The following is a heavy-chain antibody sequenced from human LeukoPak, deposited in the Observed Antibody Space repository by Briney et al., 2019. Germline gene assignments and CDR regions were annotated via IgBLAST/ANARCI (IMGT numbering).Heavy chain of an antibody. CDR1: GGSIGSNNW. CDR2: IYQSGRT. D-gene: IGHD6-13*01. V-gene: IGHV4-4*02. J-gene: IGHJ6*02. CDR3: ARLIAAAGTDGLDV. Sequence: SETLSLTCAVSGGSIGSNNWWSWVRQPPGKGPEWIGEIYQSGRTNYNPSLKSRVTISVDKSKNQFFLELTSVTAADTAVYYCARLIAAAGTDGLDVWGHGTAVTVSS.